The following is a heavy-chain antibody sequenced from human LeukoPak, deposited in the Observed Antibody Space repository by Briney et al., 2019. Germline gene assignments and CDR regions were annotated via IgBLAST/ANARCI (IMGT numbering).Heavy chain of an antibody. CDR3: ARDGSNWSNDYYHGVDD. D-gene: IGHD4-11*01. V-gene: IGHV4-59*02. J-gene: IGHJ6*02. CDR2: IYYSGSA. CDR1: GDSVTTYY. Sequence: SETLSLTCTVSGDSVTTYYWSWIRQPPGKGLEWLGYIYYSGSATYNPSLKSRVTISVDTSKNQFSLKLSSVTAADTAVYYCARDGSNWSNDYYHGVDDWGQGTTVTVSS.